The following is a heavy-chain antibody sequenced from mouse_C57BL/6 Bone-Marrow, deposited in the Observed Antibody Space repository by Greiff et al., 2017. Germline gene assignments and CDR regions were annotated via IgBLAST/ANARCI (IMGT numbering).Heavy chain of an antibody. Sequence: QVQLKESGPGLVQPSQSLSITCTVSGFSLTSYGVHWVRQSPGKGLEWLGVIWRGGSTDYNAAFMSRLSITKDNSKSQVFFKMNSLQADDTAIYYCAIQAYYSNSYAMDYWGQGTSVTVSS. D-gene: IGHD2-5*01. CDR1: GFSLTSYG. CDR3: AIQAYYSNSYAMDY. CDR2: IWRGGST. J-gene: IGHJ4*01. V-gene: IGHV2-5*01.